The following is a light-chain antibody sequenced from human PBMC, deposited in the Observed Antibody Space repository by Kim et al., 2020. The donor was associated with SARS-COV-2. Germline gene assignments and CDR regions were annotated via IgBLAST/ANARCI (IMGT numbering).Light chain of an antibody. CDR2: QDT. J-gene: IGLJ3*02. CDR1: KLGDKY. CDR3: QAWDSSTPNWV. V-gene: IGLV3-1*01. Sequence: PGQTASLTCSGDKLGDKYACWYQQKQGQSPVLVIYQDTKRPSGSPERFSGSNSGNTATLTISGTQPMDEADYYCQAWDSSTPNWVFGGGTQLTVL.